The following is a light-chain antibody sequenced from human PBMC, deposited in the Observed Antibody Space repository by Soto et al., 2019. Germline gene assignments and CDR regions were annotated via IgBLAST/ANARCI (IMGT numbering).Light chain of an antibody. J-gene: IGKJ3*01. V-gene: IGKV1-9*01. CDR3: QQLNIFPPLFT. CDR2: GAS. CDR1: QGIRSY. Sequence: DIQLTQSPFFLSASVGDRVTITCRASQGIRSYLAWYQQRPGKAPELLIYGASTLRTVVASSFSGSGSGTEFTLTISSLQPEDFATYFCQQLNIFPPLFTFGPGTKVDIK.